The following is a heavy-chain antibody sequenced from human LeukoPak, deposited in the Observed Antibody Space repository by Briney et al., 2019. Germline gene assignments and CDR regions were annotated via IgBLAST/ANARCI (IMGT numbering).Heavy chain of an antibody. V-gene: IGHV4-4*07. D-gene: IGHD3-22*01. CDR2: IYTSGST. CDR3: ARDAPNYYDSSGYILN. Sequence: PSETLSLTCTVSGGSISSYYWSWIRQPAGKGLEWIGRIYTSGSTNYNPSLKSRVTMSVDTSENQFSLKLSSVTAADTAVYYCARDAPNYYDSSGYILNWGQGTLVTVSS. CDR1: GGSISSYY. J-gene: IGHJ4*02.